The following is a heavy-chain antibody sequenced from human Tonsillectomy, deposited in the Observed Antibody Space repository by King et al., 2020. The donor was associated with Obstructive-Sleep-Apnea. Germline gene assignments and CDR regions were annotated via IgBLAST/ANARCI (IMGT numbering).Heavy chain of an antibody. D-gene: IGHD3-10*01. J-gene: IGHJ5*02. CDR1: GGSISSSTYS. CDR2: IYYSGRT. V-gene: IGHV4-39*07. Sequence: QLQESGPGLVKPSETLSLTCTVSGGSISSSTYSWGWIRQPPGKRLEWIGNIYYSGRTYYNPSLKSRVTISVDTSENQFSLKLSSVTAADTAVYYCARERAAITNCFDPWGQGTLVTVSS. CDR3: ARERAAITNCFDP.